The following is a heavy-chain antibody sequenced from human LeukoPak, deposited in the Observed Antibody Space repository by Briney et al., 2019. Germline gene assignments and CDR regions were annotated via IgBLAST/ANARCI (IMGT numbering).Heavy chain of an antibody. J-gene: IGHJ3*01. CDR1: GGTFSSYA. CDR2: IIPIFGTA. V-gene: IGHV1-69*13. D-gene: IGHD3-16*01. Sequence: AASVKVSFKASGGTFSSYAISWVRQAPGQGLEWMGGIIPIFGTANHAQKFQDRVTITADESTSTAYMELSSLRSEDTAVYYCARDGGFSTSGDAFDLWGQGTMVTVSS. CDR3: ARDGGFSTSGDAFDL.